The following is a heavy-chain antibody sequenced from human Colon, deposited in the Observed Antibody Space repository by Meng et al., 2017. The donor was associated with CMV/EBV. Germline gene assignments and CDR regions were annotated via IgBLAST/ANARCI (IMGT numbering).Heavy chain of an antibody. J-gene: IGHJ4*02. Sequence: SGFTFSGCWMHWVRQAPGKGLVWVSRIDSDGSRTSYADSVKGRFTISRDNAKKTLYLQMNSLRAEDTAVYYCAKGGRYTYGPSDYWGQGTLVTVSS. V-gene: IGHV3-74*01. D-gene: IGHD3-16*01. CDR1: GFTFSGCW. CDR2: IDSDGSRT. CDR3: AKGGRYTYGPSDY.